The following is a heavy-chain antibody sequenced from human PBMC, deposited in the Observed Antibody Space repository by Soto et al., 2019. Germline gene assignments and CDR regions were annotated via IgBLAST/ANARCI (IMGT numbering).Heavy chain of an antibody. CDR1: GYTFTSYA. D-gene: IGHD2-21*02. CDR2: INAGNGNT. J-gene: IGHJ4*02. CDR3: ARSIVVVTAADY. Sequence: QVQLVQSGAEVKKPGASVKVSCKASGYTFTSYAMHWVRQAPGQRLEWMGWINAGNGNTKYSQTFKGRVTITRDTSASTAYMELSSLRSEDTAVYYCARSIVVVTAADYWGQGTLVTVSS. V-gene: IGHV1-3*01.